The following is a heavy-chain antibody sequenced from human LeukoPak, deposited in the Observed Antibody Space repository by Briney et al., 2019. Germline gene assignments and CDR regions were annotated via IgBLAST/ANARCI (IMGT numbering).Heavy chain of an antibody. CDR2: ITSSSSYI. D-gene: IGHD6-19*01. CDR3: ARGAVSYSSGWYANWYLDL. V-gene: IGHV3-21*01. Sequence: GGSLRLSCAASGSTFSSYNMNWVRQAPGKGLEWVSSITSSSSYIYYADSVKGRSTISRDNTKNSLYLQMNSLRAEDTAVYYCARGAVSYSSGWYANWYLDLWGRGTLVTVSS. J-gene: IGHJ2*01. CDR1: GSTFSSYN.